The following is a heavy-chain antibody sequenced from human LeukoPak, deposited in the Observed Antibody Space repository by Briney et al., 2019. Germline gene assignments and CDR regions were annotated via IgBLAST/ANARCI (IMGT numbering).Heavy chain of an antibody. D-gene: IGHD2-21*01. Sequence: SETLSLTCTVSGGSISSYYWSWIRQPPGKGLEWIGYIYYSRSTNYNPSLKSRVTISVDTSKNQFSLKLSSVTAADTAVYYCARDRIATRPIYYYYYGMDVWGQGTTVTVSS. CDR1: GGSISSYY. V-gene: IGHV4-59*01. CDR2: IYYSRST. J-gene: IGHJ6*02. CDR3: ARDRIATRPIYYYYYGMDV.